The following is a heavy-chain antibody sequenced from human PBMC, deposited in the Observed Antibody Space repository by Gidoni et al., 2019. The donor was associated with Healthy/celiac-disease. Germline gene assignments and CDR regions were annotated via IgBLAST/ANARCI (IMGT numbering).Heavy chain of an antibody. D-gene: IGHD3-22*01. CDR1: GFTFSSYS. CDR3: AREWYYYDSSGYYYGDAFDI. Sequence: EVQLVESGGGLVKPGGSLRLSCAASGFTFSSYSMNWVRQAPGKGLEWVSSISSSSSYIYYADSVKGRFTISRDNAKNSLYLQMNSLRAEDTAVYYCAREWYYYDSSGYYYGDAFDIWGQGTMVTVSS. CDR2: ISSSSSYI. V-gene: IGHV3-21*01. J-gene: IGHJ3*02.